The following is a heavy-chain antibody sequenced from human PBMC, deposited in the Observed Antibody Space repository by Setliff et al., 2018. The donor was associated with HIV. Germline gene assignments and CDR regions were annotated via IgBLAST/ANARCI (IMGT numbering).Heavy chain of an antibody. D-gene: IGHD6-13*01. J-gene: IGHJ4*02. CDR1: GGSISSHY. Sequence: SETLSLTCTVSGGSISSHYWSWIRQPPGKGLEWIGSIYYSGSTNYNPSLKSRVTISVDTSKNQFSLKLSSVTAADTAVYYCARDSIAAAGKFTFDYWGQGTLVTV. CDR2: IYYSGST. V-gene: IGHV4-59*11. CDR3: ARDSIAAAGKFTFDY.